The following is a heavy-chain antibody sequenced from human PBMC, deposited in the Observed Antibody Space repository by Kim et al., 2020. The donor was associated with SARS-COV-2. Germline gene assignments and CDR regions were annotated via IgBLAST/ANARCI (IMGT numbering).Heavy chain of an antibody. V-gene: IGHV5-10-1*01. Sequence: GESLKISCKGSGYSFTSYWISWVRQMPGKGLEWMGRIDPIDSYTNYSPSFQGHVTISADKSISTAYLQWSSLKASDTAMYYCASTGSGSYSKYYYYYGMDVWGQGTTVTVSS. J-gene: IGHJ6*02. D-gene: IGHD3-10*01. CDR1: GYSFTSYW. CDR2: IDPIDSYT. CDR3: ASTGSGSYSKYYYYYGMDV.